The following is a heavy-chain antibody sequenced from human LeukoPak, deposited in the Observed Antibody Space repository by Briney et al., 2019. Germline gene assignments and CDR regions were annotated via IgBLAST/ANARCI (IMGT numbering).Heavy chain of an antibody. CDR2: FDPEDGET. CDR1: GYTLTELS. D-gene: IGHD4-11*01. V-gene: IGHV1-24*01. Sequence: GASVKVSCKVSGYTLTELSMHGVRQAPGKGLELMGGFDPEDGETIHAQKFQGRVTMTEDTSTVTAYMELSSLRSEDTAVYYCATFPRSAVTTNWFDPWGQGTLVTVSS. CDR3: ATFPRSAVTTNWFDP. J-gene: IGHJ5*02.